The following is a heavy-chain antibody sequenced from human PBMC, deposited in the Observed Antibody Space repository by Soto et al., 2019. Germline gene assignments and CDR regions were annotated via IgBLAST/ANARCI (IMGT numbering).Heavy chain of an antibody. CDR1: GGSISSYS. Sequence: QVQLQESGPGLVKPSETLSLTCTVSGGSISSYSWSWIRQPPGKGLEWIGYIYYSGSTNYNPSLKSRVTISVDTSKNQFSLKLSSVTAADTAVYYCARDLNFGAFDIWGQGTMVTVSS. D-gene: IGHD3-10*01. V-gene: IGHV4-59*01. CDR3: ARDLNFGAFDI. CDR2: IYYSGST. J-gene: IGHJ3*02.